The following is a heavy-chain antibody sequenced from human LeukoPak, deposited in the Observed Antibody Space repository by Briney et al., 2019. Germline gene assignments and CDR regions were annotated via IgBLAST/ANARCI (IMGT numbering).Heavy chain of an antibody. CDR1: GFTFSSYT. V-gene: IGHV3-21*01. J-gene: IGHJ4*02. CDR3: ARALTTLTYEGY. Sequence: GGSLRLSCAASGFTFSSYTMHWIRQAPGKGLEWVSSISGSNSYIFYADSVKGRFTVSRDNAKDPLYLQMNGLRAEDTAVYYCARALTTLTYEGYWGQGTLVTVSS. D-gene: IGHD1-1*01. CDR2: ISGSNSYI.